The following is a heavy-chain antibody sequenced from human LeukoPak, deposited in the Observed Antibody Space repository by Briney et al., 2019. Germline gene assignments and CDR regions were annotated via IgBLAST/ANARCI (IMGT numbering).Heavy chain of an antibody. CDR2: IHYSGNT. Sequence: PSETLSLTCTVSGDSVRTNNYYWSWIRQPPGEGLEWIGYIHYSGNTNYNTSLKSRVTISVDTSKSQFSLKLSSVTAADTAVYYCARLVHEYYFDYWGQGTLVTVSS. CDR1: GDSVRTNNYY. V-gene: IGHV4-61*01. J-gene: IGHJ4*02. CDR3: ARLVHEYYFDY.